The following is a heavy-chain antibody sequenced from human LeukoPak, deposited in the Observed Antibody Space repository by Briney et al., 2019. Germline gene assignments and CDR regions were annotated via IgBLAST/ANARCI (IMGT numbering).Heavy chain of an antibody. V-gene: IGHV4-59*08. J-gene: IGHJ6*03. CDR2: IYYSGST. CDR1: GGSISNKY. CDR3: ARGIIAVAGPYYYMDV. D-gene: IGHD6-19*01. Sequence: SETLSLTCTVSGGSISNKYWSWIRQPPGKGLEWIGYIYYSGSTNYNPSLKSRVTILVDTSKNQFSLKLSSVTAADTAVYYCARGIIAVAGPYYYMDVWGKGTTVTISS.